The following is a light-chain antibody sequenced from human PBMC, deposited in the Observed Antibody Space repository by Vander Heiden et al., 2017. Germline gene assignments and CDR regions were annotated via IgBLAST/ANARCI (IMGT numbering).Light chain of an antibody. Sequence: VMTQSPATLSVSPGERATLSCSASQSVSSNLAWYQQKPGQAPRLLIYGASTRATGIPAGFRGSGSGTGFTLTISSLQSEDFAVYYCQQYKKWPYTFGQGTKLEIK. V-gene: IGKV3-15*01. CDR1: QSVSSN. CDR2: GAS. CDR3: QQYKKWPYT. J-gene: IGKJ2*01.